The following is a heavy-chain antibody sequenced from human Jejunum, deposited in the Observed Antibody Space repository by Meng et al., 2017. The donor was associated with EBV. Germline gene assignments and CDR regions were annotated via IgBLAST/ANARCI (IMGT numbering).Heavy chain of an antibody. D-gene: IGHD3-16*01. CDR3: TREWGADY. V-gene: IGHV3-23*01. J-gene: IGHJ4*02. Sequence: EVQLMDFGGGLVQPGGSLRLSCAVSGFIFSNYAMTWVRQAPGKGLEWVSTISGRNNDAYYANSVKGRFTISRDNFKNTLYLQMNSLRVDDTALYYCTREWGADYWGQGTLVTVSS. CDR2: ISGRNNDA. CDR1: GFIFSNYA.